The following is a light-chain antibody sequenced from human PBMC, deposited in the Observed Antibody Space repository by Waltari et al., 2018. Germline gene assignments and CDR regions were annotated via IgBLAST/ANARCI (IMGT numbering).Light chain of an antibody. V-gene: IGLV1-47*01. CDR3: AAWDDSLSGPV. CDR2: RNN. J-gene: IGLJ2*01. Sequence: QSVLTQPPSASGTPGPRVTISCSGSSPNIRSNYVYWYQQLPGTAPKLLIYRNNQRPSGVPDRFSGSKSGTSASLAISGLRSEDEADYYCAAWDDSLSGPVFGGGTKLTVL. CDR1: SPNIRSNY.